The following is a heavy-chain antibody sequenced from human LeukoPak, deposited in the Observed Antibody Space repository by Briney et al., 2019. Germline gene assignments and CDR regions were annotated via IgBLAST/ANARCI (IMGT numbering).Heavy chain of an antibody. CDR3: TTEMLSIAAAGTNYYYYMDV. CDR1: GFTVSSNY. J-gene: IGHJ6*03. V-gene: IGHV3-15*01. Sequence: GGSLRLSCAASGFTVSSNYMSWVRQAPGKGLEWVGRIKSKTDGGTTDYAAPVKGRFTISRDDSKNTLYLQMNSLKTEDTAVYYCTTEMLSIAAAGTNYYYYMDVWGKGTTVTVSS. CDR2: IKSKTDGGTT. D-gene: IGHD6-13*01.